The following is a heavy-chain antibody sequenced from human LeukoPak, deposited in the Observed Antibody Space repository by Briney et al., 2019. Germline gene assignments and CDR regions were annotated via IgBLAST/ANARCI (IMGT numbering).Heavy chain of an antibody. CDR1: GYTFTSYY. D-gene: IGHD3-16*01. Sequence: ASVKVSCKASGYTFTSYYMHWVRQAPGQGLEWMGIINPSGGSTSYAQKFQGRVTMTRDTSTSTVYMELSRLRSDDTAVYYSARVSGQYDYVAGSTVDYWGQGTLVTVSS. J-gene: IGHJ4*02. CDR3: ARVSGQYDYVAGSTVDY. V-gene: IGHV1-46*01. CDR2: INPSGGST.